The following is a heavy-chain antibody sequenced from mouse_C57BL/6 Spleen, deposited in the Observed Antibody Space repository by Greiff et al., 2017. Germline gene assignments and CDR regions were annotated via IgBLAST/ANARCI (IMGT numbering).Heavy chain of an antibody. CDR1: GYSITSGYY. CDR2: ISYDGSN. J-gene: IGHJ2*01. CDR3: ATYYSNYVNYFDY. Sequence: VQLKQSGPGLVKPSQSLSLTCSVTGYSITSGYYWNWIRQFPGNKLEWMGYISYDGSNNYNPSLKNRISITRDTSKNQFFLKLNSVTTEDTATYYCATYYSNYVNYFDYWGQGTTLTVSS. V-gene: IGHV3-6*01. D-gene: IGHD2-5*01.